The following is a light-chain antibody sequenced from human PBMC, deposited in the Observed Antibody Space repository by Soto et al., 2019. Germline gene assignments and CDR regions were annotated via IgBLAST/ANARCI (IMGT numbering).Light chain of an antibody. CDR3: QQYTSFSHS. CDR2: MAS. Sequence: DIQMTQSPSTLSASVGDSVTITCRASQSINNYLAWYQQKPGRAPNLLIYMASDLQTGVPSRFFGSGSGTEFTLTIGSLQPDDVATYFCQQYTSFSHSFGQGTKLQI. V-gene: IGKV1-5*03. CDR1: QSINNY. J-gene: IGKJ2*03.